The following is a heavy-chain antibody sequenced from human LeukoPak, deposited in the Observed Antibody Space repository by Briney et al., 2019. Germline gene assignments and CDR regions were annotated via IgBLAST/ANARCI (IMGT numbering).Heavy chain of an antibody. CDR2: IYYTGDN. Sequence: SDTLSLTCTVSGGSISTYYWSWVRQPPGNGLEWIGYIYYTGDNRSNPSHKSRVTLLVDTPKNQFSLRLTSVTAADTAVYYCARHQRGFCDGGDCPYYFDHWGLGTLVTVSS. CDR1: GGSISTYY. D-gene: IGHD2-21*02. J-gene: IGHJ4*02. V-gene: IGHV4-59*08. CDR3: ARHQRGFCDGGDCPYYFDH.